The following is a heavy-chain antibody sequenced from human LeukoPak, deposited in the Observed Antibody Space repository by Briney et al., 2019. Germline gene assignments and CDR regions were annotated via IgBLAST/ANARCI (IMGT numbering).Heavy chain of an antibody. Sequence: AGGSLRLSCAASGFTVSTYGMHWVRQAPGKGLEWVAVILFDGNNKYYADSVRGRFTISRDNSKNTLYLQMNSLRDEDTAVYYCAKDAEHSSGWYPGNWGQGTLVIVSS. CDR3: AKDAEHSSGWYPGN. CDR2: ILFDGNNK. CDR1: GFTVSTYG. D-gene: IGHD6-13*01. J-gene: IGHJ4*02. V-gene: IGHV3-30*18.